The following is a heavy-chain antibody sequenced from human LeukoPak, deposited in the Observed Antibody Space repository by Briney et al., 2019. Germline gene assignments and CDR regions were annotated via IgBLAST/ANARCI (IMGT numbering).Heavy chain of an antibody. CDR2: INPSDDTT. Sequence: ASVKVSCKTSGYTFTSYYLHWVRQAPGQGLEWMGIINPSDDTTNYAQKFQGRVTMTSDMSTSPAYMELSSLRSEDTAVYFCARERGNIYSGNYYRLPDLWGQGALVTVSS. V-gene: IGHV1-46*01. J-gene: IGHJ4*02. D-gene: IGHD1-26*01. CDR3: ARERGNIYSGNYYRLPDL. CDR1: GYTFTSYY.